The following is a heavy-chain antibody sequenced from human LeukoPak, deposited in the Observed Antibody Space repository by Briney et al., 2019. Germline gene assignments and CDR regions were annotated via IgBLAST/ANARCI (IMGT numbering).Heavy chain of an antibody. V-gene: IGHV3-23*01. Sequence: PGGSLRLSCAASGFTVSSNYMSWVRQAPGKGLEWVSAISGSGGSTYYADSVKGRFTISRDNSKNTLYLQMNSLRAEDTAVYYCAKDILTGYGPQYFDYWGQGTLVTVSS. CDR3: AKDILTGYGPQYFDY. CDR2: ISGSGGST. J-gene: IGHJ4*02. CDR1: GFTVSSNY. D-gene: IGHD3-9*01.